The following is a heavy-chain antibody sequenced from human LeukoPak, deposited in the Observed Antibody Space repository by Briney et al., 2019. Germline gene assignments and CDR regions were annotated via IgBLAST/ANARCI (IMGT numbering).Heavy chain of an antibody. CDR3: TRDGSGSRIPFDY. Sequence: GGSLRRSCAASGFAFGSYWMHWVRQAPGKGLVWVSRINSDGSNIRYADSVKGRFTISRDNANNTLYLQMNSLRAEDTAVYYCTRDGSGSRIPFDYWGQGTLVTVSS. J-gene: IGHJ4*02. V-gene: IGHV3-74*01. CDR1: GFAFGSYW. CDR2: INSDGSNI. D-gene: IGHD1-26*01.